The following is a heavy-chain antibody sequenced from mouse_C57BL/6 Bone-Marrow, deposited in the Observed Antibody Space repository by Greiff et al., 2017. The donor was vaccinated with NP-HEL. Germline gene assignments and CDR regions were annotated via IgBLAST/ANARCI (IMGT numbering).Heavy chain of an antibody. CDR2: IDPENGDT. CDR3: TISYYGSSPYYPMDY. D-gene: IGHD1-1*01. J-gene: IGHJ4*01. Sequence: EVKVVESGAELVRPGASVKLSCTASGFNIKDDYMHWVKQRPEQGLEWIGWIDPENGDTEYASKFQGKATITADTSSNTAYLQLSSLTSEDTAVYYCTISYYGSSPYYPMDYWGQGTSVTVSS. CDR1: GFNIKDDY. V-gene: IGHV14-4*01.